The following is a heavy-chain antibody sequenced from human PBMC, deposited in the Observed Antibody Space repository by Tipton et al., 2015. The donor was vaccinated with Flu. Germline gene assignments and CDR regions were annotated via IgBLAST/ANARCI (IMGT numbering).Heavy chain of an antibody. J-gene: IGHJ5*02. CDR3: ARVGCSGGRCYSANWFDP. Sequence: TLSLTCAVYGGSFSGYYWSWIRQPPGKGLEWIGEINHSGSTNYNPSLKSRVTISVDTSKNQFSLKLSSVTAADTAVYYCARVGCSGGRCYSANWFDPWGQGTLVTVSS. V-gene: IGHV4-34*01. D-gene: IGHD2-15*01. CDR2: INHSGST. CDR1: GGSFSGYY.